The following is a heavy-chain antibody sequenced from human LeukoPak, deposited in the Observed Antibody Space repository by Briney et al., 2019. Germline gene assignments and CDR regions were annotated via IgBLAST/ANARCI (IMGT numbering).Heavy chain of an antibody. CDR3: ATTTGRSNHHYYHMSRD. D-gene: IGHD3-22*01. V-gene: IGHV1-24*01. J-gene: IGHJ4*02. Sequence: ASVKVSCKVSGYALTELSMHWVRQAPGKGLEWMGNFDPEDRETIYAQKFQGRLTMTEDTSTDTGYMELSSLRSEDTAVYYCATTTGRSNHHYYHMSRDWGQGTLVTVSS. CDR1: GYALTELS. CDR2: FDPEDRET.